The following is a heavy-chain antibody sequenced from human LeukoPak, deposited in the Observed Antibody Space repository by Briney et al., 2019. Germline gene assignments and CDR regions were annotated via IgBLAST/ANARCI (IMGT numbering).Heavy chain of an antibody. D-gene: IGHD2-2*01. Sequence: ASVKVSCKTSGYTFTSYGICWVRQAPGQGLEWMGWISGYNGNPKYAQKFQGRVTMTTDTSTTTAYMELRSLRSDDTAVFYCARVNADIAVVPVRHEGFEVPARHEGYDAFDIWGQGTRVTVSS. CDR3: ARVNADIAVVPVRHEGFEVPARHEGYDAFDI. CDR1: GYTFTSYG. CDR2: ISGYNGNP. V-gene: IGHV1-18*01. J-gene: IGHJ3*02.